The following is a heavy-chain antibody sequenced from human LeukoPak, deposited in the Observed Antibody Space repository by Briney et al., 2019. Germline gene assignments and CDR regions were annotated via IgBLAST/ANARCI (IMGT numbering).Heavy chain of an antibody. V-gene: IGHV3-33*01. CDR3: ARDRGSDDPIDY. CDR1: GFTFSSYG. Sequence: GGSLRLSCAASGFTFSSYGMHWVRQAPGKGLEWVAVIWHDGANKYYADPVEGRFTVSRDNSKDTLSLQMDSLRAEDSAAYYCARDRGSDDPIDYWGQRLLVTVSS. D-gene: IGHD2-15*01. J-gene: IGHJ4*02. CDR2: IWHDGANK.